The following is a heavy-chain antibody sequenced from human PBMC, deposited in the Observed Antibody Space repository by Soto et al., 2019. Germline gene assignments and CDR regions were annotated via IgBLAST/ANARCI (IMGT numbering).Heavy chain of an antibody. J-gene: IGHJ5*02. CDR2: TYIGGMT. CDR1: VASFTDGSLF. V-gene: IGHV4-39*01. CDR3: ATAPETLSPAGYFVNWLDP. Sequence: SETLSLTCTVSVASFTDGSLFWGWIRQSPGKGVEWIASTYIGGMTYYNPSLRSRVTISVDTSKSQFSLRLNSVTAADTAVYYCATAPETLSPAGYFVNWLDPWGHGTMVTVSS. D-gene: IGHD3-9*01.